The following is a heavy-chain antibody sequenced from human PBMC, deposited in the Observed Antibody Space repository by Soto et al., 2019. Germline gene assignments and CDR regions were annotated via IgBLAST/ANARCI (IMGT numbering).Heavy chain of an antibody. D-gene: IGHD1-1*01. V-gene: IGHV3-23*01. CDR1: GFTFSVYS. Sequence: GGSLRLSYAASGFTFSVYSMSWVRQAPGKGLEWVSTISERGDSTYYADSVKGRFTISRDNSKNTLYLQMNSLRADDTAIYYCAYRTGFDYWGQGTLVTVSS. CDR3: AYRTGFDY. CDR2: ISERGDST. J-gene: IGHJ4*02.